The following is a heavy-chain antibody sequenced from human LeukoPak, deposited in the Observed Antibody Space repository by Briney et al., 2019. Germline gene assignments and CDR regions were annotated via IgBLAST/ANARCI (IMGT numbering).Heavy chain of an antibody. D-gene: IGHD3-10*01. CDR2: ISYDGSNK. V-gene: IGHV3-30*04. CDR1: GFTFNSYA. CDR3: GGSGSYYTLDY. J-gene: IGHJ4*02. Sequence: GGSLRLSCAASGFTFNSYAMHWVRQAPGKGLEWVAVISYDGSNKYYADSVKGRFTISRDNSKNTLYLQMNSLRAEDTAVYYAGGSGSYYTLDYWGQGTLVTVSS.